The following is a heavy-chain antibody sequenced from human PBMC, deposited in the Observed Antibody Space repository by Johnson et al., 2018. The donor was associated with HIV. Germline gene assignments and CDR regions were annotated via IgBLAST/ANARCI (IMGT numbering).Heavy chain of an antibody. D-gene: IGHD6-13*01. CDR2: IHSDGSSP. CDR3: ARVGSSWGRDAFDI. V-gene: IGHV3-20*04. CDR1: GFTFDDYG. J-gene: IGHJ3*02. Sequence: VQLVESGGGVVRPGGSLRLSCAASGFTFDDYGMSWVRQGRVGGLEWVSGIHSDGSSPRYADSVKGGFTISKDNAKNTLYLQMNSLRAEDTAVYYCARVGSSWGRDAFDIWGQGTMVTVSS.